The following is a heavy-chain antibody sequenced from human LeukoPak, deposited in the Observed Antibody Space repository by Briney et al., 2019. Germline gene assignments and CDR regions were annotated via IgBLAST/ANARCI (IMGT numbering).Heavy chain of an antibody. CDR3: ARDPKYSYGLGSFVY. Sequence: GGSLRLSCAASRFTFSSYAMSWVRQAPGKGLEWVSTISGSGGSTYYADSVKGRFTISRDNAKNFLYLEIDSLRAEDTAVYYCARDPKYSYGLGSFVYWGQGSLVVVSS. D-gene: IGHD5-18*01. J-gene: IGHJ4*02. V-gene: IGHV3-23*01. CDR1: RFTFSSYA. CDR2: ISGSGGST.